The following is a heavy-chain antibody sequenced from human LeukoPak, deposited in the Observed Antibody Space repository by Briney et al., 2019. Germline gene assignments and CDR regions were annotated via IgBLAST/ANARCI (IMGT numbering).Heavy chain of an antibody. V-gene: IGHV4-59*01. D-gene: IGHD1-26*01. CDR1: GGSISSYY. Sequence: PSETLSLTCTVSGGSISSYYWSWIRQPPGKGLEWIGYIYYSGSTNYNPSLKSRVTISVDTSKNQFSLKLSSVTAADTAVYYCARDGGSGSYPDDAFDIWGQGTMVTVSS. J-gene: IGHJ3*02. CDR3: ARDGGSGSYPDDAFDI. CDR2: IYYSGST.